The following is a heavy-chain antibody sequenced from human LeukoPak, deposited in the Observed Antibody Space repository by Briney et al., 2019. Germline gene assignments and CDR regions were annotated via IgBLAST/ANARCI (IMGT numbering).Heavy chain of an antibody. J-gene: IGHJ4*02. CDR2: ISGSGGTT. CDR1: GFIFNSYA. D-gene: IGHD1-14*01. CDR3: ATRKPDYYFDY. V-gene: IGHV3-23*01. Sequence: PGGSLRLSCAASGFIFNSYAMSWVCQAPGKGLEWVSDISGSGGTTYYADSVKGRFTISRDNSKNTLYLQMNSLRAEDTAIYYCATRKPDYYFDYWGQGTLVTVSS.